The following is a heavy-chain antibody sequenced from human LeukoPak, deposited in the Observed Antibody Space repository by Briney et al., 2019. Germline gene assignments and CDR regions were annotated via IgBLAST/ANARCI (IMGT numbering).Heavy chain of an antibody. CDR2: IYYSGST. CDR3: ARATVTYFDY. CDR1: GFIFSDYS. J-gene: IGHJ4*02. V-gene: IGHV4-38-2*01. D-gene: IGHD4-17*01. Sequence: GSLRLSCAASGFIFSDYSMNWVRQPPGKGLEWIGSIYYSGSTYYNPSLKSRVNISVDTSKNQFSLKLSSVTAADTAVYYCARATVTYFDYWGQGTLVTVSS.